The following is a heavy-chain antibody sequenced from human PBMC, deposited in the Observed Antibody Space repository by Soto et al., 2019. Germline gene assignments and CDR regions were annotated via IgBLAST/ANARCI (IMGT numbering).Heavy chain of an antibody. V-gene: IGHV3-49*03. CDR2: IRSTAYGAPT. CDR1: GFTFCAYT. J-gene: IGHJ6*03. CDR3: TRIKYWPIRRPFRSYRMLV. Sequence: SLRLSCAGSGFTFCAYTMSWFRQAPGKGLEWVGSIRSTAYGAPTDVAASVKGRFTISRDDSNGTAYLQMNSLKTEDAAVYYCTRIKYWPIRRPFRSYRMLVWGIGVTVTV. D-gene: IGHD2-15*01.